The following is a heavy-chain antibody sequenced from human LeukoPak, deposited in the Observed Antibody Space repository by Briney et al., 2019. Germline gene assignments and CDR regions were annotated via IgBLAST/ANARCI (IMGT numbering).Heavy chain of an antibody. CDR2: IYYSGST. Sequence: SETLSLTCTVSGGSISSYYRSWIRQPPGKGLEWIGYIYYSGSTNYNPSLKSRVTISVDTSKNQFSLKLSSVTAADTAVYYCARDRHYYDSSGYYYELDYWGQGTLVTVSS. V-gene: IGHV4-59*01. J-gene: IGHJ4*02. CDR3: ARDRHYYDSSGYYYELDY. CDR1: GGSISSYY. D-gene: IGHD3-22*01.